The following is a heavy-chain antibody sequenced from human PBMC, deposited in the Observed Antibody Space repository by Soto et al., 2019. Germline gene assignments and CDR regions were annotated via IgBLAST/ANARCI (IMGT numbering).Heavy chain of an antibody. V-gene: IGHV1-69*13. CDR1: GGTFSSYA. CDR3: SHPRGQLPTDNRFEP. J-gene: IGHJ5*02. Sequence: VKVSCKASGGTFSSYAISWVRQAPGQGLEWMGAIIPIFGTANYAQKYQGRVTINADVSKSTSYVEPTRLRTDDTDVYCCSHPRGQLPTDNRFEPWGEG. D-gene: IGHD2-2*01. CDR2: IIPIFGTA.